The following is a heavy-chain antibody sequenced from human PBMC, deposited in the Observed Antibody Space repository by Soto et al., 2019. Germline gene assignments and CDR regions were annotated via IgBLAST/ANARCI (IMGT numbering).Heavy chain of an antibody. CDR3: ARVPKESWLAWFDP. Sequence: PSETLSLTCTVSGGSISSYYWSWIRQPPGKGLEWIGYIYYSGSTNYNPSLKSRVTISVDTSKNQLSLKLSSVTAADTAVYYCARVPKESWLAWFDPWGQGTLVTVSS. D-gene: IGHD3-22*01. J-gene: IGHJ5*02. CDR2: IYYSGST. V-gene: IGHV4-59*01. CDR1: GGSISSYY.